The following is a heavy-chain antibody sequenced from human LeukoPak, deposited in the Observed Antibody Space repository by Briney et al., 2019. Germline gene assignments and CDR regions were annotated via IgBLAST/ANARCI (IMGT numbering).Heavy chain of an antibody. D-gene: IGHD1-14*01. Sequence: PSETLSLICTVSGYSIGSGYYWGWIRQPPGKGLEWIGSFYHSGSTYYNPSLKSRVTLSVDTSKNQFSLKLSSVTAADTAVYYCARDYPGVNWFDPWGQGTLVTVSS. J-gene: IGHJ5*02. CDR3: ARDYPGVNWFDP. V-gene: IGHV4-38-2*02. CDR2: FYHSGST. CDR1: GYSIGSGYY.